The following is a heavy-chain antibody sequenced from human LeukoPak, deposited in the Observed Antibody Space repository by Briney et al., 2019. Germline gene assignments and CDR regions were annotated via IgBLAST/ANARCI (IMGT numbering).Heavy chain of an antibody. CDR1: GFTFSSYE. CDR2: ISISGSTI. Sequence: GGSLRLSCAASGFTFSSYEMNWVRQAPGKGLEWVSYISISGSTIYYADSVKGRFTISRDNAKNSLYLQMNSLRAEDTAVYYCARDRIGGLRYFDWVEDYFDYWGQGTLVTVSS. J-gene: IGHJ4*02. D-gene: IGHD3-9*01. V-gene: IGHV3-48*03. CDR3: ARDRIGGLRYFDWVEDYFDY.